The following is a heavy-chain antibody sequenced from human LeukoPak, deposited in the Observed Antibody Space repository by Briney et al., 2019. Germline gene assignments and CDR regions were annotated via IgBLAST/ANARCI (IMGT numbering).Heavy chain of an antibody. Sequence: GASVKVSCKASGNTFTSYDINWVRQATGQGLEWMGWMNPNSGNTGYAQKFQGRVTITRNTSISTAYMELSSLRSEDTAVYYCARAGYCTNGVCYTWVDYWGQGTLVTVSS. J-gene: IGHJ4*02. CDR2: MNPNSGNT. CDR3: ARAGYCTNGVCYTWVDY. CDR1: GNTFTSYD. V-gene: IGHV1-8*03. D-gene: IGHD2-8*01.